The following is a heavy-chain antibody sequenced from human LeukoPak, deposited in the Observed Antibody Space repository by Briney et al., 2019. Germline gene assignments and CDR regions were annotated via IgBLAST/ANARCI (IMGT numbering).Heavy chain of an antibody. CDR3: ARGTDDYESYNWFDP. D-gene: IGHD4-17*01. Sequence: PSETLSLTCTVSGGSISSHYWSWIRQPPGKGLEWIGYIYYSGSTNYNPSLKSRVTISVDTSKNQFSLKLSSVTAADTAMYYCARGTDDYESYNWFDPWGQGTLVTVSS. J-gene: IGHJ5*02. CDR1: GGSISSHY. CDR2: IYYSGST. V-gene: IGHV4-59*11.